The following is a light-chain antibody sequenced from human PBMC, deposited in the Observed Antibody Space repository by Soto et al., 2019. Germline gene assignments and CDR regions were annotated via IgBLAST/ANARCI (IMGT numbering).Light chain of an antibody. V-gene: IGKV3-11*01. J-gene: IGKJ5*01. CDR2: ADS. Sequence: EIVLTQSPATLSLSPGETSTLSCRASQSVSGYMGWYKQKPGQAPRLIIYADSNRATGIPARFSGSGSGTDFTLTISSLEPEDFSVYYCQQRYNWPITFGQGTRLEI. CDR3: QQRYNWPIT. CDR1: QSVSGY.